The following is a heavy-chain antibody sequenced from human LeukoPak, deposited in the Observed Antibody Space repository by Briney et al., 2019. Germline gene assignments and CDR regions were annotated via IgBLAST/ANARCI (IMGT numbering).Heavy chain of an antibody. J-gene: IGHJ4*02. CDR1: GFIVNSNY. V-gene: IGHV3-66*01. CDR2: IYSGGYT. CDR3: ARAHYFDY. Sequence: QAGGSLRLSCAASGFIVNSNYMSWVRQAPGKGLEWVSVIYSGGYTYYADSVKGRFTISRDNSKSTLYLQMNSLRAEDTAVYCCARAHYFDYWGQGTLVTVSS.